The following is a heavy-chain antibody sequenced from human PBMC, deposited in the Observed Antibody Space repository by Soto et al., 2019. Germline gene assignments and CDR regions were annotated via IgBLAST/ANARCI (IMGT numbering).Heavy chain of an antibody. CDR3: ARGGLVVAAGGPIDS. Sequence: QVQLVESGGGLVKPGGSLRVYCAASGFTFSDYYMSWLRQAPGKGLEWVSYISSSSSFTNYADSVKGRFTISRDNAKNSLYLQMNSLRGEDTAVYYCARGGLVVAAGGPIDSWGQGTLVTVSS. CDR2: ISSSSSFT. CDR1: GFTFSDYY. V-gene: IGHV3-11*06. J-gene: IGHJ4*02. D-gene: IGHD6-13*01.